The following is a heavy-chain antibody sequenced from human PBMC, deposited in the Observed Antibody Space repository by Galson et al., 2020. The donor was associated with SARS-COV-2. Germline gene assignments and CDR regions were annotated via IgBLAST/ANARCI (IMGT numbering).Heavy chain of an antibody. J-gene: IGHJ4*02. V-gene: IGHV3-49*03. CDR3: TRTDFWSDYYPDY. CDR1: GFTFGDYA. D-gene: IGHD3-3*01. CDR2: IRSKAYGGTT. Sequence: GGSLRLSCTASGFTFGDYAMSWFRQAPGKGLAWVGFIRSKAYGGTTEYAASVKGRFTISRDDSKSIAYLQMNSLKTEDTAVYYCTRTDFWSDYYPDYWGQGTLVTVSS.